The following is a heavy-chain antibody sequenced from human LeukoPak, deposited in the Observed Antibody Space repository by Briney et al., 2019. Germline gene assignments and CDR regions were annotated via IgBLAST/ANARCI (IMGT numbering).Heavy chain of an antibody. CDR3: ARRSNYRTIDY. D-gene: IGHD3-10*01. J-gene: IGHJ4*02. CDR2: IYYSGST. Sequence: PSETLSLTCTVSGGSISSSSYYWGWIRQPPGKGLEWIGSIYYSGSTYYNPSLKSRVTISVDTSKNQFSLKLSSVTAADTAVYYCARRSNYRTIDYWGQGTLVTVSS. CDR1: GGSISSSSYY. V-gene: IGHV4-39*01.